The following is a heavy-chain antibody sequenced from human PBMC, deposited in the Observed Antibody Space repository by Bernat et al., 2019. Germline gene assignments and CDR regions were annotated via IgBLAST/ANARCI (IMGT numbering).Heavy chain of an antibody. CDR2: IIPIFGTA. D-gene: IGHD6-6*01. CDR3: ARCIAARSVWYFDL. J-gene: IGHJ2*01. CDR1: GGTFSSYA. Sequence: QLQLVQSGAEVKKPGSSVKLSCQASGGTFSSYAISWVRQAPVQRLEWMGGIIPIFGTANYAQKFQGRVTITADNCTCTAYMELRSLRSEDTAVYYCARCIAARSVWYFDLWGRGTLVSVSS. V-gene: IGHV1-69*06.